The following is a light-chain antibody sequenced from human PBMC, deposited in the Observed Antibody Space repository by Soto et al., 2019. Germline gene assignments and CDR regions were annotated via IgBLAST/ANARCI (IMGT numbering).Light chain of an antibody. CDR1: SSNIGNNY. J-gene: IGLJ3*02. CDR2: ENN. V-gene: IGLV1-51*02. CDR3: GTWDNSLSAGV. Sequence: QSVLTQPPSVSAAPGQKVTISCSGSSSNIGNNYVSWYQQLPGTAPKLLMYENNKRPSGIPDRFSGSKSGTSATLGITGLQTGDEADYYCGTWDNSLSAGVFGGGTQLTVL.